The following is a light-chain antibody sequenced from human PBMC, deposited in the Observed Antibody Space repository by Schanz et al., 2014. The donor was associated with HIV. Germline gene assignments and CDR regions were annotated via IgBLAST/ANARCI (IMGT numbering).Light chain of an antibody. CDR2: AAS. V-gene: IGKV1-9*01. CDR3: QQYSGYPWT. J-gene: IGKJ1*01. Sequence: DIQLTQSPSFLSASVGDRVTITCRASQGISSYLAWYQQKPGKAPKLLIYAASTLQSGVPSRFSGSGSGIEFTLPISSLQPDDFAPYHCQQYSGYPWTFGQGTKVQIK. CDR1: QGISSY.